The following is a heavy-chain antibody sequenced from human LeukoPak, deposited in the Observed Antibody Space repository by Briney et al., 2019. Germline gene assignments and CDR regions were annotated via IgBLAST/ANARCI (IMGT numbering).Heavy chain of an antibody. CDR1: GGSSSSYY. D-gene: IGHD3-10*01. J-gene: IGHJ4*02. V-gene: IGHV4-59*01. Sequence: SETLSLXCTVSGGSSSSYYWSWIRRPPGKGLEWIGYIYYSGSTNYNPSLKSRVTISVDTSKNQFSLKLSSVTAADTAVYYCARYSGSPPSSFDYWGQGTLVTVSS. CDR3: ARYSGSPPSSFDY. CDR2: IYYSGST.